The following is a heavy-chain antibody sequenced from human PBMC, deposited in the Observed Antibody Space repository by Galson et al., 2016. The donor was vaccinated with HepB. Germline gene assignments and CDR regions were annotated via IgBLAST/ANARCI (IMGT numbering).Heavy chain of an antibody. J-gene: IGHJ4*02. CDR2: INSDGSTT. D-gene: IGHD1-26*01. CDR3: ARGEATVAQGATAAD. CDR1: GFTFTNYW. Sequence: SLRLSCAASGFTFTNYWMHWVRQAPGKGLVWVSRINSDGSTTTYADSVKGRFTISRDNAKNTLYLQMNSLRAEDTALYYCARGEATVAQGATAADWGQGTLVTVSS. V-gene: IGHV3-74*01.